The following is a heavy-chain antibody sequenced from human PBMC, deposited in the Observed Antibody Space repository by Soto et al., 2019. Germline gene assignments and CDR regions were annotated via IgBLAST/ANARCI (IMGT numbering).Heavy chain of an antibody. CDR2: IIPIFGTA. V-gene: IGHV1-69*12. D-gene: IGHD2-15*01. Sequence: QVQLVQSGAEVKKPGSSVKVSCKASGGTFSSYAISWVRQAPGQGLEWMGGIIPIFGTANYAQKFQGRVTITADESTSTAYMELSSLRSEDTAVYYCAGSDIVVVVAATPRRGYSYGYDIYSRYGMDVWGQGTTVTVSS. CDR1: GGTFSSYA. CDR3: AGSDIVVVVAATPRRGYSYGYDIYSRYGMDV. J-gene: IGHJ6*02.